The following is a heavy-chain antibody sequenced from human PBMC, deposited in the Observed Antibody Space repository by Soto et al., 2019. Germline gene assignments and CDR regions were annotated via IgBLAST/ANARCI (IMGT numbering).Heavy chain of an antibody. Sequence: SETLSLTCTVSGGSISSYYWSWIRLPPGKGLEWIGCVYYNGITYYNPSLKSRVTISVDTSKNQFSLKLTSVTAADTAVYYCARMGDFWSGPGELDPWGQGTLVTVSS. CDR3: ARMGDFWSGPGELDP. V-gene: IGHV4-59*04. D-gene: IGHD3-3*01. CDR1: GGSISSYY. CDR2: VYYNGIT. J-gene: IGHJ5*02.